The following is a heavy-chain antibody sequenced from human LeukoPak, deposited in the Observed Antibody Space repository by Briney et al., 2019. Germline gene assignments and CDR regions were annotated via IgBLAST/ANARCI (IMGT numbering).Heavy chain of an antibody. V-gene: IGHV4-61*05. Sequence: SETLSLTCTVSGGSISSSSYYWSWIRQPPGKGLEWIGYIYYSGSTNYNPSLKSRVTISVDTSKNQFSLKLSSVTAADTAVYYCARGAWVHDYGDSAFDYWGQGTLVTVSS. CDR3: ARGAWVHDYGDSAFDY. D-gene: IGHD4-17*01. CDR1: GGSISSSSYY. J-gene: IGHJ4*02. CDR2: IYYSGST.